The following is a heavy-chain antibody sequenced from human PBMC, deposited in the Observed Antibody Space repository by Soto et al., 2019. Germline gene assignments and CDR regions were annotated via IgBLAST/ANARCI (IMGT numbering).Heavy chain of an antibody. CDR1: GFTFSSYG. D-gene: IGHD4-17*01. CDR2: IWYDGSNK. V-gene: IGHV3-33*01. J-gene: IGHJ6*02. CDR3: ARDLKTGWDGAYGGYYYSYGMDV. Sequence: QVQLVESGGGVVQPGRSLRLSCAASGFTFSSYGMHWVRQAPGKGLEWVAVIWYDGSNKYYADSVKGRFTISRDNSKNTRYLQMNSLRAEETAVYYCARDLKTGWDGAYGGYYYSYGMDVWGQGTTVTVSS.